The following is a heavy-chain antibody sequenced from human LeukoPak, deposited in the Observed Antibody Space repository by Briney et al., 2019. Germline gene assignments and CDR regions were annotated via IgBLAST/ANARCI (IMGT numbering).Heavy chain of an antibody. D-gene: IGHD3-22*01. CDR2: IYYSGST. CDR3: ASGGGYYDSSGYWSTFDY. Sequence: PSETLSLTCTVSGGSISSGGYYWSWIRQHPGKGLEWIGYIYYSGSTYYNPSLKSRVTISVDTSKNQFSLKLSSVTAADTAVYYCASGGGYYDSSGYWSTFDYWGQGTLVTVSS. CDR1: GGSISSGGYY. J-gene: IGHJ4*02. V-gene: IGHV4-31*03.